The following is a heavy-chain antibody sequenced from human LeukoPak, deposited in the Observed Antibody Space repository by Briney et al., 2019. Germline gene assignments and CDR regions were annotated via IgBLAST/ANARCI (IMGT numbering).Heavy chain of an antibody. D-gene: IGHD1-26*01. Sequence: GGSLRLSCAASGFTVSSIYMSWVRQAPGKGLEWVSVIYGGGTTYYADSVKSRFTISRDNSKNTLYLQMNTLRGEDTAVYYCARANRGAFDYWGQGTLVTVSS. CDR1: GFTVSSIY. CDR3: ARANRGAFDY. CDR2: IYGGGTT. J-gene: IGHJ4*02. V-gene: IGHV3-53*01.